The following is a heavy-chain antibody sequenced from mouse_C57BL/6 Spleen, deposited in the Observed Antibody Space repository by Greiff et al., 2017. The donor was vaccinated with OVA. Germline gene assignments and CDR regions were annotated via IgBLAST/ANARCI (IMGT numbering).Heavy chain of an antibody. CDR1: GYTFTDYN. V-gene: IGHV1-18*01. CDR2: INPNNGGT. J-gene: IGHJ3*01. Sequence: LMKPGASVKIPCKASGYTFTDYNMDWVKQSHGKSLEWIGDINPNNGGTIYNQKFKGKATLTVDKSSSTAYMELRSLTSEDTAVYYCARRGIYYGNLFAYWGQGTLVTVSA. D-gene: IGHD2-1*01. CDR3: ARRGIYYGNLFAY.